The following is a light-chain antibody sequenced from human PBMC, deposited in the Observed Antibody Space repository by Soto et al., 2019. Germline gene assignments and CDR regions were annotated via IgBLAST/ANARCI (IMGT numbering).Light chain of an antibody. J-gene: IGLJ1*01. CDR1: SSDVGYYNY. Sequence: QSVLTQPRSVSGSPGQSVTISCTGTSSDVGYYNYVSWYQQHPGTAPKLMIYDVSMRPSGVPDRFSGSKSGNTASLTISGLQAEDEADYYCCSYAGSYTFYVFGTGTKATVL. CDR2: DVS. CDR3: CSYAGSYTFYV. V-gene: IGLV2-11*01.